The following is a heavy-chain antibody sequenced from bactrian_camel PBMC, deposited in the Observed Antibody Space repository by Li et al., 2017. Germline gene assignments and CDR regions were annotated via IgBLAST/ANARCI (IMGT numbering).Heavy chain of an antibody. D-gene: IGHD3*01. CDR1: TGIYNLNC. CDR3: AAEYYRTSGPIKTLCPLGPVPGYKY. Sequence: HVQLVESGGGSVQAGGSLRLSCRPSTGIYNLNCLAWFRQAPGDVCELVSSIGRDGTTWYDDSVKGRFTISQDNTKSTLYLQMKVLTPEDTAMYYCAAEYYRTSGPIKTLCPLGPVPGYKYSGQGTQVTVS. CDR2: IGRDGTT. V-gene: IGHV3S53*01. J-gene: IGHJ4*01.